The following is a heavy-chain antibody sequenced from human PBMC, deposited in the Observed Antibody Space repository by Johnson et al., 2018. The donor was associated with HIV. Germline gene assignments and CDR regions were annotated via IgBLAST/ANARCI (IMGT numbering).Heavy chain of an antibody. CDR1: GFTFSTYG. CDR2: ISYDGSNK. D-gene: IGHD2-8*01. CDR3: AKDVQVRGIVLMVTLFDAFDI. Sequence: QVQLVESGGGVVQPGRSLRLSCAASGFTFSTYGMHWVRQAPGKGLEWVAVISYDGSNKYHADYVKGRFTISRDNSKNTLFLQMSSLRPEDTAVYYCAKDVQVRGIVLMVTLFDAFDIWGQGTMVTVSS. J-gene: IGHJ3*02. V-gene: IGHV3-30*19.